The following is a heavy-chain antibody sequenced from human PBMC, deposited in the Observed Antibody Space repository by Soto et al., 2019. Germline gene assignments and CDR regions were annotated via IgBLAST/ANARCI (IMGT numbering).Heavy chain of an antibody. CDR3: ARGPPSRSFFGVENYCYGMDV. V-gene: IGHV1-2*04. Sequence: VSLNESGDPFTCHYLHLESHGPGQGPPGMGWINPNSGGTIYAQKFQGWVTMTRDTSISTAYMELTGRRSDDTAVYYCARGPPSRSFFGVENYCYGMDVWGQGTAVTVSS. CDR2: INPNSGGT. CDR1: GDPFTCHY. J-gene: IGHJ6*02. D-gene: IGHD3-3*01.